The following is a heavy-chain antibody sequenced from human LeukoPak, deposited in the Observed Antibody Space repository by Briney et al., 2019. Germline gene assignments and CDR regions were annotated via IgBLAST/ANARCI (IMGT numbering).Heavy chain of an antibody. Sequence: ASVKVSRKASGYTFTDYYMHWVRQAPGQGLEWMGWINPNSRGTNTARKFQGRVTMTRDTSMREAYMELNRLTSDDTAIYYCARGREATKVWGSLEVFDFWGQGAMVTVSS. CDR2: INPNSRGT. CDR1: GYTFTDYY. V-gene: IGHV1-2*02. J-gene: IGHJ3*01. D-gene: IGHD3-16*01. CDR3: ARGREATKVWGSLEVFDF.